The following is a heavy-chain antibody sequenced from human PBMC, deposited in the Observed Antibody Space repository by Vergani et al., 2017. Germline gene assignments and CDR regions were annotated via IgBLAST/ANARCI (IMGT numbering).Heavy chain of an antibody. J-gene: IGHJ4*02. CDR2: IGKDGINT. D-gene: IGHD2-21*02. CDR1: GFTFSNFS. Sequence: QVQLVESAGGVVQPGGSLRLVCAASGFTFSNFSMDWIRQAPGKGLEWLAYIGKDGINTRYRDAVKGRFTVSRDNTKDILYLQMDSLRSEDTALYYCAKYLRDSTDRLPDSWGPGPLVIVSS. V-gene: IGHV3-30*02. CDR3: AKYLRDSTDRLPDS.